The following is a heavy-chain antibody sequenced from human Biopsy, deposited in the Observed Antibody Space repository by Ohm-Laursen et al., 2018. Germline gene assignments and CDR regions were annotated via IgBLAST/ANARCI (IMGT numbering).Heavy chain of an antibody. Sequence: SLRLSCTASGFIFSTYTMNWVRQAPGEGLEWVSSISSRSSDIYYADSVKGRFTISRDGSKSTLYLQMSSLSAEDTAFYYCAKGGYCTTSSCYMDLDYWGQGTLVTVSS. CDR2: ISSRSSDI. V-gene: IGHV3-21*04. CDR1: GFIFSTYT. D-gene: IGHD2-2*02. CDR3: AKGGYCTTSSCYMDLDY. J-gene: IGHJ4*02.